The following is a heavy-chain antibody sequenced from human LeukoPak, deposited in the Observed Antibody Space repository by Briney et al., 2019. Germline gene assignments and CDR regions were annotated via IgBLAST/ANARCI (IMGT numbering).Heavy chain of an antibody. CDR3: ARGSGSGSYYPRFDY. J-gene: IGHJ4*02. D-gene: IGHD3-10*01. Sequence: PGGSLRLSCAASGFSFNSYSMNWVRQAPGKGLEWVSSISSSSDHIYYAESVKGRFTISRDNAKNSLYVQVNSLRAEDTAVYYCARGSGSGSYYPRFDYWGQGTLVTVSS. V-gene: IGHV3-21*01. CDR2: ISSSSDHI. CDR1: GFSFNSYS.